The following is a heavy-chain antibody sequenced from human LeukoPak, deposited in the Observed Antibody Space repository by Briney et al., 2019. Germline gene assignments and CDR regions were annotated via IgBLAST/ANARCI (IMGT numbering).Heavy chain of an antibody. V-gene: IGHV4-59*01. CDR3: ARGAAGYSYG. D-gene: IGHD5-18*01. CDR1: GGSISSYY. J-gene: IGHJ4*02. CDR2: IYYGGST. Sequence: KPSETLSLTCTVSGGSISSYYWSWIRQPPGKGLEWIGHIYYGGSTNYNPSLKSRVTISIDTSKNQFSLRLSSVTAADTAVYYCARGAAGYSYGWGQGTLVTVSS.